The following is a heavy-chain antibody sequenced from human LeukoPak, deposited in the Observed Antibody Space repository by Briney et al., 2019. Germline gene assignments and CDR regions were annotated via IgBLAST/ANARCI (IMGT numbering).Heavy chain of an antibody. D-gene: IGHD5-18*01. V-gene: IGHV1-2*02. CDR2: INPNSGGT. CDR1: GYTFTGYY. CDR3: ARDLLSYSYGCDY. Sequence: ASVKVSCKASGYTFTGYYMHWVRQAPGQGLEWMGWINPNSGGTNYAQKFQGRVTMTRDTSISTAYMGLSRLRSDDTAVYYCARDLLSYSYGCDYWGQGTLVTVSS. J-gene: IGHJ4*02.